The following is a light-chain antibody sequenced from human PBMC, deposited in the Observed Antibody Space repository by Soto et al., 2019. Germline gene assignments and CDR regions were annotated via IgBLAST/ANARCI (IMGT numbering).Light chain of an antibody. V-gene: IGLV2-14*01. CDR2: DVT. CDR1: SSDIGGYNS. Sequence: QSALTQPASVSGSPGQSITISCTGTSSDIGGYNSVSWYQQHPGKVPKLLIYDVTNRPSGISNRFSGSKSGNTASLTISGLQAEDEADYYCSSYGSSNTVVFGGGTKLTVI. CDR3: SSYGSSNTVV. J-gene: IGLJ3*02.